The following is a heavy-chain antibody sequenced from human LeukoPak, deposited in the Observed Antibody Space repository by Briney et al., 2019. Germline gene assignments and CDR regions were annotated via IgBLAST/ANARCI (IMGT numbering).Heavy chain of an antibody. CDR2: IKEDGSER. Sequence: QAGESLRLSCAASGFTFSSYWMSWVRQAPGKGLEWVANIKEDGSERYYVDSVKGRFTISRDNAKNSLYLQMNSLRAEDTAMYYCARRAYYYDSSGYYSWYYFDYWGQGTLVTVSS. V-gene: IGHV3-7*01. CDR3: ARRAYYYDSSGYYSWYYFDY. J-gene: IGHJ4*02. D-gene: IGHD3-22*01. CDR1: GFTFSSYW.